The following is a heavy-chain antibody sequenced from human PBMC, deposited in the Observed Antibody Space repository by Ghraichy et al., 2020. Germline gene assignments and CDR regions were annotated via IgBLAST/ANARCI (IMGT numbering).Heavy chain of an antibody. CDR1: GGSISSGGYS. D-gene: IGHD3-10*01. Sequence: SETLSLTCAVSGGSISSGGYSWSWIRQPPGKGLEWIGYIYHSGSTYYNPSLKSRVTISVDRSKNQFSLKLSSVTAADTAVYYCARAKGLRKPGVLWFGEFDDAFDIWGQGTMVTVSS. J-gene: IGHJ3*02. CDR2: IYHSGST. V-gene: IGHV4-30-2*01. CDR3: ARAKGLRKPGVLWFGEFDDAFDI.